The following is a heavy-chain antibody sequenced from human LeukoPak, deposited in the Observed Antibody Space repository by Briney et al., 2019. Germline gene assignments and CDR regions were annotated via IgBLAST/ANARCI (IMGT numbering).Heavy chain of an antibody. D-gene: IGHD6-13*01. J-gene: IGHJ4*02. V-gene: IGHV4-34*01. Sequence: AETLSLTCAVYGGSFSGYYWSWIRQLPGKGLEWIGEINHSGSTNYNPSLKSRVTISVDTSKNQFSLKLSSVTAADTAVYYCARGRYLTTSGGAAAGFLDYWGQGSLVTVST. CDR2: INHSGST. CDR1: GGSFSGYY. CDR3: ARGRYLTTSGGAAAGFLDY.